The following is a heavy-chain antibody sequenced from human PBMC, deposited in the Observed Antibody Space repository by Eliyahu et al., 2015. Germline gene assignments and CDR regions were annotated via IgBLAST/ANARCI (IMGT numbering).Heavy chain of an antibody. D-gene: IGHD3-16*02. CDR2: IYYSGST. CDR1: GGSISSSSYX. V-gene: IGHV4-39*01. CDR3: ARHPVVPAADYIWGSYRFSRFDP. Sequence: QLQLQESGPGLVKPSETLSLTCTVSGGSISSSSYXWGWXGQPPGKGLEWIGSIYYSGSTYYNPSLKSRVTISVDTSKNQFSLKLSSVTAADTAVYYCARHPVVPAADYIWGSYRFSRFDPWGQGTLVTVSS. J-gene: IGHJ5*02.